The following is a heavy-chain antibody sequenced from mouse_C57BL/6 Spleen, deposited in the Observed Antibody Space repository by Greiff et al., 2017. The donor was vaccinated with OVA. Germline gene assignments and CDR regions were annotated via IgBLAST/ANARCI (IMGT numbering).Heavy chain of an antibody. V-gene: IGHV7-3*01. CDR2: IRTKTNGSIT. J-gene: IGHJ4*01. Sequence: EVKLMESGGGLVQPGGSLSLSCAASGFTFTDYYMSWVRQPPGQALEWFGFIRTKTNGSITEYSAAAKSRFTISRDNSQSILYLQMNALRAEDSATADCARYGHYYAMDYWGQGTSVTVSS. CDR3: ARYGHYYAMDY. CDR1: GFTFTDYY.